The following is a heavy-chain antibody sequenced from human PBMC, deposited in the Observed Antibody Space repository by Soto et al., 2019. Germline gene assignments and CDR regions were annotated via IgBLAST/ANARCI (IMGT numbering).Heavy chain of an antibody. CDR1: GFTFSSYS. D-gene: IGHD6-19*01. J-gene: IGHJ4*02. V-gene: IGHV3-21*01. CDR3: AITVDSSGCTD. Sequence: KSGGSLRLSCAASGFTFSSYSMNWVRQAPGKGLEWVSSISSSSSYIYYADSVKGRFTISRDNAKNSLYLQMNSLRAEDTAVYYCAITVDSSGCTDWGQGTLVTVSS. CDR2: ISSSSSYI.